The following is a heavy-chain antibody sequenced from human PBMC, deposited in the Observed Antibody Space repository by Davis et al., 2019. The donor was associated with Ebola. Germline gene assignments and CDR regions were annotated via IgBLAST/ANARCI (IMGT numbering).Heavy chain of an antibody. V-gene: IGHV3-49*04. D-gene: IGHD5-24*01. J-gene: IGHJ6*02. CDR2: IRSEAFGATT. CDR1: GFIFGDYD. Sequence: GSLRPSCSPSGFIFGDYDMSWASQAPGKGMEWVSLIRSEAFGATTEYAASVTGRVIISRDDSKGTVHLQINGLKTEDTAVYLCTRGMRYNFGHLTVSAVDVWGQGTAVSVSS. CDR3: TRGMRYNFGHLTVSAVDV.